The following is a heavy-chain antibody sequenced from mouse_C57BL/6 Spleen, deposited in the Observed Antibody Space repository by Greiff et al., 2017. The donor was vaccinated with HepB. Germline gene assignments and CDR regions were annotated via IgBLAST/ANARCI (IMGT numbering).Heavy chain of an antibody. D-gene: IGHD1-1*01. CDR1: GYTFTSYW. J-gene: IGHJ1*03. CDR2: IDPSDSYT. V-gene: IGHV1-69*01. CDR3: ARSPSSYYGSSHWYFDV. Sequence: QVQLQQPGAELVMPGASVKLSCKASGYTFTSYWMHWVKQRPGQGLEWIGEIDPSDSYTNYNQKFKGKSTLTVDKSSSTAYMQHSSLTSEDSAVYYCARSPSSYYGSSHWYFDVWGTGTTVTVSS.